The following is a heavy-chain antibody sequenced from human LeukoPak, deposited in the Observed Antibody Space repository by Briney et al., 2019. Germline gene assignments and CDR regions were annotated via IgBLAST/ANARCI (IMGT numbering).Heavy chain of an antibody. CDR1: GFTFIIYG. CDR2: TSGFIGTT. D-gene: IGHD6-13*01. Sequence: GGSLRLSCEASGFTFIIYGMGWVRQAPGKGLEWVSHTSGFIGTTHYTDSVQGRFTISRDNLKNTLHLQMNSLRAEDTAVYYCVRDHRRCWSPDYWGQGTLVTVSS. CDR3: VRDHRRCWSPDY. V-gene: IGHV3-23*01. J-gene: IGHJ4*02.